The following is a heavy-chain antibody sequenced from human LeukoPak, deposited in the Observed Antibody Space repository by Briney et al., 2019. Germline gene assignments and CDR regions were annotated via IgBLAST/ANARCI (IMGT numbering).Heavy chain of an antibody. D-gene: IGHD4-17*01. CDR1: GGTFSSYA. J-gene: IGHJ4*02. V-gene: IGHV1-69*05. Sequence: SVKVSCKASGGTFSSYAISWVRQAPGQGLEWMGGIIPIFGTANYAQKFQGRVTITTDESTSTAYMELSSLRSEDTAVYHCARGDYGDYYFDYWGQGTLVTVSS. CDR2: IIPIFGTA. CDR3: ARGDYGDYYFDY.